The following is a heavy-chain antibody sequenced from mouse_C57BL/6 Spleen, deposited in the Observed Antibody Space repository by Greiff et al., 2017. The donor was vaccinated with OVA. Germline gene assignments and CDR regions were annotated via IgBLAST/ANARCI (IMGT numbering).Heavy chain of an antibody. Sequence: VKVVESGAELVKPGASVKLSCKASGYTFTSYWMHWVKQRPGRGLEWIGRIDPNSGGTKYNEKFKSKATLTVDKPSSTAYMQLSSLTSEDSAVYYCARWEGYGYWFDYWGQGTTLTVSS. CDR3: ARWEGYGYWFDY. J-gene: IGHJ2*01. D-gene: IGHD2-2*01. CDR2: IDPNSGGT. V-gene: IGHV1-72*01. CDR1: GYTFTSYW.